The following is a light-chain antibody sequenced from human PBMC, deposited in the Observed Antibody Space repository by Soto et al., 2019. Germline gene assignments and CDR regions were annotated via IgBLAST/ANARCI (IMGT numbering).Light chain of an antibody. Sequence: QSALTQPASVSGSPGQSITISCSGTRNDVGGYDYVSWYQLHPGKAPKLVIYDVTSRPSGVSDRFSGSKSGDTASLTISGLRAEDEADYFCTSYTITTAVIFGGGTKLTVL. CDR2: DVT. J-gene: IGLJ2*01. CDR1: RNDVGGYDY. CDR3: TSYTITTAVI. V-gene: IGLV2-14*01.